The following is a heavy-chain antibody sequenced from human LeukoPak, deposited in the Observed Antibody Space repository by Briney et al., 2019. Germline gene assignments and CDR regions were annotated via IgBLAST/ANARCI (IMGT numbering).Heavy chain of an antibody. Sequence: SGTLSLTCTVSGGSISSGGYYWSWIRQHPGKGLEWIGYIYYSGSTYYNPSLKSRVTISLDTSKNQFSLKLSSVTAADTAVYYCARELEDYDFWSGYYNPLAFDIWGQGTMVTVSS. CDR1: GGSISSGGYY. CDR3: ARELEDYDFWSGYYNPLAFDI. V-gene: IGHV4-31*03. CDR2: IYYSGST. J-gene: IGHJ3*02. D-gene: IGHD3-3*01.